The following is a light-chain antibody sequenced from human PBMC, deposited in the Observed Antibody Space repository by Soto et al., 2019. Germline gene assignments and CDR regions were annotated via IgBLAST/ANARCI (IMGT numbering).Light chain of an antibody. CDR2: QDT. CDR1: KLGEKY. CDR3: QAWDRNTMR. Sequence: SSELTQPPSVSVSPGQTASITCSGDKLGEKYVSWHQQKPGQSPVAVIYQDTKRPSGIPDRFSGSNSGNTATLTISGTQAMDEADYYCQAWDRNTMRFGGGTKVTVL. V-gene: IGLV3-1*01. J-gene: IGLJ2*01.